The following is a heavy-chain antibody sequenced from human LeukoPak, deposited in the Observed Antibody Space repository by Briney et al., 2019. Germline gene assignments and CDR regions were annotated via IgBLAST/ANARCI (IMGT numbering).Heavy chain of an antibody. CDR1: NVSVSCYY. V-gene: IGHV4-4*07. Sequence: SETLSLTCTGSNVSVSCYYWTWIRQPAGNGLEWIGRINTSGNTNYNPSLKSRVTMSVDTSKNQFSLNLTSVTAADTAVYYCARETPPLRPFDCWGQGTLVTVSS. J-gene: IGHJ4*02. CDR2: INTSGNT. CDR3: ARETPPLRPFDC. D-gene: IGHD5/OR15-5a*01.